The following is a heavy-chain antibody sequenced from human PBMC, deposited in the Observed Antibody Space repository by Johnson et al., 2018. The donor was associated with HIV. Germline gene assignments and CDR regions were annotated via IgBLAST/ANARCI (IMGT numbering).Heavy chain of an antibody. CDR2: ISYDGSNK. D-gene: IGHD1-26*01. CDR1: GFTFSSYA. J-gene: IGHJ3*02. Sequence: QVLLVESGGGVVQPGRSLRLSCAASGFTFSSYAMHWVRQAPGKGLEWVAVISYDGSNKYYADSVKGRFTISRDNSKNTLYLQMNSLRAEDTAVYYCARDPGPQWELEATDAFDIWGQGTMVTVSS. CDR3: ARDPGPQWELEATDAFDI. V-gene: IGHV3-30-3*01.